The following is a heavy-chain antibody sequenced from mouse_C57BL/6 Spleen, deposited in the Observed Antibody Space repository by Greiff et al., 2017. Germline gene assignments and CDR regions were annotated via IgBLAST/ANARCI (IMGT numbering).Heavy chain of an antibody. CDR3: ARRDYWFAY. CDR2: IFPGSGST. V-gene: IGHV1-9*01. Sequence: QVQLQQSGAELLKPGASVKLSCKASGYTFTGYWIEWVTQRPGHGLEWIGEIFPGSGSTTYTEKFKGKAPFTADTSSNTAYMQLSNLTTEYSAIYYCARRDYWFAYWGQGTLVTVSA. D-gene: IGHD2-4*01. CDR1: GYTFTGYW. J-gene: IGHJ3*01.